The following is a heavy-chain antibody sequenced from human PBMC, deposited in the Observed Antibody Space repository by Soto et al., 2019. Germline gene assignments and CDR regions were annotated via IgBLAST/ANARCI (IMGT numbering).Heavy chain of an antibody. J-gene: IGHJ5*02. D-gene: IGHD6-13*01. CDR3: ARVAMAAGGPGS. CDR1: GFTVSSYN. CDR2: ISHNSGTI. V-gene: IGHV3-48*01. Sequence: WESVILSSAASGFTVSSYNMKRVRQAPGKGLEWVSYISHNSGTIYYADSVKGRFTISRDNAKNSLYLDMTNVRVEDTAVYYCARVAMAAGGPGSWGQGTLVNVSS.